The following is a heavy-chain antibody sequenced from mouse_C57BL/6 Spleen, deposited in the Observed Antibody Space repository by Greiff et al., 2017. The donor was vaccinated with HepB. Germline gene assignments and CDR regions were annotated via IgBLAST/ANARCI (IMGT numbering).Heavy chain of an antibody. CDR3: ARYYYGSSYRDCDY. J-gene: IGHJ2*01. D-gene: IGHD1-1*01. CDR2: IYPGSGST. CDR1: GYTFTSYW. V-gene: IGHV1-55*01. Sequence: QVQLQQPGAELVKPGASVKMSCKASGYTFTSYWITWVKQRPGQGLEWIGDIYPGSGSTNYNEKFKSKATLTVDTSSSTAYMQLSSLTSEDSAVYYCARYYYGSSYRDCDYWGQGTTLTVSS.